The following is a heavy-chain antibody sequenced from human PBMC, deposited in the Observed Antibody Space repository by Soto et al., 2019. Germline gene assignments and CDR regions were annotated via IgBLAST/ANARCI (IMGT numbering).Heavy chain of an antibody. CDR3: AKTITMVRGVIYFDY. D-gene: IGHD3-10*01. Sequence: EVRLLESGGGLVQPGGSLRLSCAASGFTFSSYAMSWVRQAPGKGLEWVSAISGSGGSTYYADSVKGRFTISRDNSKNTLYLQMHSLRAEDTAVYYCAKTITMVRGVIYFDYWGQGTLVTVSS. CDR1: GFTFSSYA. J-gene: IGHJ4*02. V-gene: IGHV3-23*01. CDR2: ISGSGGST.